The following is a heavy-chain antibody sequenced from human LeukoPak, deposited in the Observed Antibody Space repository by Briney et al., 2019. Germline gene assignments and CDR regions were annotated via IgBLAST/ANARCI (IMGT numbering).Heavy chain of an antibody. CDR3: TKMGDFDSSGYYRSSNWFDP. CDR1: GFIFSSYA. D-gene: IGHD3-22*01. Sequence: GGSLRLSCAASGFIFSSYAISWVRQSPGKGLEWVSAISGSGGTTYYADYVKGRFTISRDNSKNTLYLQMSSLRAEDTAVYFCTKMGDFDSSGYYRSSNWFDPWGQGTLVTVSS. J-gene: IGHJ5*02. V-gene: IGHV3-23*01. CDR2: ISGSGGTT.